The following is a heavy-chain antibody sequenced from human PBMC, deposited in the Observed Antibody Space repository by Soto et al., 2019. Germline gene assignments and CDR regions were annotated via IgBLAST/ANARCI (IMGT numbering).Heavy chain of an antibody. CDR3: ARTRLYDASGYFYYYYGMDV. CDR1: GFTVGDNC. V-gene: IGHV3-53*01. J-gene: IGHJ6*02. CDR2: IYSDGTT. Sequence: GGSLRLSCAASGFTVGDNCMTWVRQAPGKGLEWVSTIYSDGTTHSADSVEGRLTISRDSSRNTLFLQMKGLRVEDTAVYYCARTRLYDASGYFYYYYGMDVWGRGTTVTVSS. D-gene: IGHD3-22*01.